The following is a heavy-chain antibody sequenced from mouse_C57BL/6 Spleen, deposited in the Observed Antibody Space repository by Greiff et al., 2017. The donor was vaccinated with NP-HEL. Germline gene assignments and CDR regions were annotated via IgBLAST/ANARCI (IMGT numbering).Heavy chain of an antibody. V-gene: IGHV5-17*01. Sequence: EVTLVESGGGLVKPGGSLNLSCAASGFTFSAYGLHWVRQAPEKGLEWVAYISSGSSTIYYDDTVKGRFTISRDNAQNTLFLQLSSLRSDDTAMYYCARSYYRNYVSYWGQGTLVTVSA. CDR2: ISSGSSTI. J-gene: IGHJ3*01. CDR1: GFTFSAYG. CDR3: ARSYYRNYVSY. D-gene: IGHD2-5*01.